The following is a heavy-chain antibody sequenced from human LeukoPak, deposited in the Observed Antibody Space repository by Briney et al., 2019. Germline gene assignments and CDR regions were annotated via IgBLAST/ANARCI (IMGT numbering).Heavy chain of an antibody. CDR2: IYYSGST. CDR3: GRDSLGSGGTYY. Sequence: SETLSLTCTISGGSISHFLWSWIRQPPGKGLEWIGYIYYSGSTKYNPSLKSRVAISIDTSKNQFSLKLSSVTAADAAVYYCGRDSLGSGGTYYWGQGTLVTVSS. CDR1: GGSISHFL. J-gene: IGHJ4*02. V-gene: IGHV4-59*01. D-gene: IGHD6-19*01.